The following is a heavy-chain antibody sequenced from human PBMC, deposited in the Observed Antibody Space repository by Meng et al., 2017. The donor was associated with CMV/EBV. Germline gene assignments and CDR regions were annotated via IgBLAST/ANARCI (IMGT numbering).Heavy chain of an antibody. CDR3: ARARSAGTKAGRVMGVNYFDY. Sequence: GESLKISCAASGSIFSSYWISWVRQAPGEGLEWVANINQDGSEKYYVDSVQGRFTISRDNAKTSVYLQMNSLRAEDTAVYYCARARSAGTKAGRVMGVNYFDYWGQGTLVTVSS. V-gene: IGHV3-7*01. CDR2: INQDGSEK. D-gene: IGHD3-16*01. CDR1: GSIFSSYW. J-gene: IGHJ4*02.